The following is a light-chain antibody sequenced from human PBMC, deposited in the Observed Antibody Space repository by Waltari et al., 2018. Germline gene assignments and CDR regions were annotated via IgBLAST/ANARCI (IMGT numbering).Light chain of an antibody. J-gene: IGLJ3*02. Sequence: WFQQKPCKAPVKVIYKDKERPSGIPERFSGYSSGTTVTLTISGANVDDEADYYCYSAADNAVGVFGGGTKLTV. CDR3: YSAADNAVGV. V-gene: IGLV3-27*01. CDR2: KDK.